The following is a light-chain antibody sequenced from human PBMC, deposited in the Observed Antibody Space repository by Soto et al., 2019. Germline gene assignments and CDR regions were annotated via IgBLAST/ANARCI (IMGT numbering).Light chain of an antibody. J-gene: IGKJ1*01. Sequence: EIVLTQSPGTLSLSPGERATLSCRASQSVSSSYFAWYQQKPGQAPRLLIYGASTRATGIPDRFSGSGSGTDFTVTISRLEPEDFAVYYCQPYASSPWTFGQGTKVEI. CDR1: QSVSSSY. V-gene: IGKV3-20*01. CDR3: QPYASSPWT. CDR2: GAS.